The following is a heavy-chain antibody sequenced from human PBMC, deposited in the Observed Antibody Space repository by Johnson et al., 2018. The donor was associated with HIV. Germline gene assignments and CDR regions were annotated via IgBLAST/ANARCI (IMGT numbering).Heavy chain of an antibody. CDR2: IGTAGDT. D-gene: IGHD1-26*01. CDR1: GFTFSSYD. CDR3: ARVMYGGSSKSAAFDI. V-gene: IGHV3-13*01. Sequence: VQLVESGGGLVQPGGSLRLSCAASGFTFSSYDMHWVRQATGKGLEWVSAIGTAGDTYYPGSVKGRFTIPRENAKNSLYLQMNSLRAGDTAVYYCARVMYGGSSKSAAFDIWGQGTMVTVSS. J-gene: IGHJ3*02.